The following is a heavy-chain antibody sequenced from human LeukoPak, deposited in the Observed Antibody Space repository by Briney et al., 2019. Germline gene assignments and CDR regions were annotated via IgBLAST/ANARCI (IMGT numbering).Heavy chain of an antibody. D-gene: IGHD1-26*01. CDR1: GFTFTSYD. V-gene: IGHV1-8*01. CDR3: ACLVGATTIFWFDP. CDR2: MNPNTGDT. J-gene: IGHJ5*02. Sequence: ASVKVSCKASGFTFTSYDINWVRQASGQGLEWMGWMNPNTGDTGYAQRFQGRVTITRDTSASTAYMELSSLRSEDTAVYYCACLVGATTIFWFDPWGQGTLVTVSS.